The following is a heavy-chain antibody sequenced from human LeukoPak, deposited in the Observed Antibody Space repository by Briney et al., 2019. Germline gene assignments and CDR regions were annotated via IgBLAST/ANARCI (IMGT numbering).Heavy chain of an antibody. J-gene: IGHJ4*02. V-gene: IGHV3-9*01. CDR1: GFTFGDYA. CDR3: AKAPSSIVATIGDSGYFDY. Sequence: GGSLRLSCAASGFTFGDYAMHWVRQAPGKGLEGVSGISWNSGSIGYTDSVKGRFTISRDNAKNSLYLQMNSLRAEDTALYYCAKAPSSIVATIGDSGYFDYWGQGTLVTVSS. CDR2: ISWNSGSI. D-gene: IGHD5-12*01.